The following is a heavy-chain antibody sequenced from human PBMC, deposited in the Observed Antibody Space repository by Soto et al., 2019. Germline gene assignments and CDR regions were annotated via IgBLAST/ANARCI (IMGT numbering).Heavy chain of an antibody. D-gene: IGHD2-15*01. CDR2: INGGRTTI. V-gene: IGHV3-48*01. CDR1: GFTFSSYS. CDR3: ARDVKAYCSGGSCYRFFDS. J-gene: IGHJ4*02. Sequence: EVQLVESGGDLVQPEGSLRLSCAASGFTFSSYSLNWVRQAPGKGLEWVSYINGGRTTIYYADSVKGRFTISRDNARNSLYLQMNSLRAEDTAVYYCARDVKAYCSGGSCYRFFDSWGQGTLVTVSS.